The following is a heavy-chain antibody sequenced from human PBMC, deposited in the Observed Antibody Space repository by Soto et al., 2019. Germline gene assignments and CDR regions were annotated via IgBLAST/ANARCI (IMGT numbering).Heavy chain of an antibody. J-gene: IGHJ6*02. CDR3: AREHIVGASWYYAMDV. D-gene: IGHD1-26*01. V-gene: IGHV3-11*01. Sequence: QVQLVESGGGLVKPGGSLRLSCAASGFTFSDYYMSWIRQAPGKGLEWFSYISRYGSAIYYADSVKGRFTISRDNAKDSLYLQMNSLRAEDTAVYYCAREHIVGASWYYAMDVWSQGTTVTVSS. CDR2: ISRYGSAI. CDR1: GFTFSDYY.